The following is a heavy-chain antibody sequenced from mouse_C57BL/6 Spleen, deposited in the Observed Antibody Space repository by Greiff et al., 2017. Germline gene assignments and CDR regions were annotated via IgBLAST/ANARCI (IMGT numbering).Heavy chain of an antibody. V-gene: IGHV1-26*01. D-gene: IGHD2-4*01. J-gene: IGHJ4*01. Sequence: VQLQQSGPELVKPGASVKISCKASGYTFTDYYMNWVKQSHGKSLEWIGDINPNNGGTSYNQKFKGKATLTVYKSSSTAYMELRSLTSEDSAVYYCARRENYDYDEDAMDYWGQGTSVTVSS. CDR2: INPNNGGT. CDR1: GYTFTDYY. CDR3: ARRENYDYDEDAMDY.